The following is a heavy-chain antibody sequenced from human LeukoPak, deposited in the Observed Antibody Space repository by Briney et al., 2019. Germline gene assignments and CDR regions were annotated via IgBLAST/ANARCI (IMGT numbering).Heavy chain of an antibody. CDR1: GGSISSSSYY. J-gene: IGHJ4*02. Sequence: SETLSLTCTVSGGSISSSSYYWGWIHQPPGKGLEWIGSIYHSGSTYYNPSLKSRVTISVDRSKNQFSLKLSSVTAADTAVYYCARATGRVDSSGLALDYWGQGTLVTVSS. CDR3: ARATGRVDSSGLALDY. D-gene: IGHD3-22*01. CDR2: IYHSGST. V-gene: IGHV4-39*07.